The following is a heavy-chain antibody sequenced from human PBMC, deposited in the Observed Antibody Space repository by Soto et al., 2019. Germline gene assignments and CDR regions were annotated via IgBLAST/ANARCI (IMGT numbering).Heavy chain of an antibody. CDR1: GYTFTSYG. V-gene: IGHV1-18*01. D-gene: IGHD3-16*02. J-gene: IGHJ6*03. CDR3: ARDVEYYDYIWGSYPPAFYYYMDV. Sequence: ASVKVSCKASGYTFTSYGISWVRQAPGQGLEWMGWISAYNGNTNYAQKLQGRVTMTTDTSTRTAYMGLRSLRSDDTAVYYCARDVEYYDYIWGSYPPAFYYYMDVWGKGTTVTVSS. CDR2: ISAYNGNT.